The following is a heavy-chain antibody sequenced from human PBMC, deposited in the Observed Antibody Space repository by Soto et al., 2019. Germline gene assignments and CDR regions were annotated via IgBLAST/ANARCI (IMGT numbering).Heavy chain of an antibody. J-gene: IGHJ4*02. CDR3: ARVMDYGGNPLDY. CDR1: GYSISSGYY. D-gene: IGHD4-17*01. V-gene: IGHV4-38-2*01. CDR2: IYHSGST. Sequence: SETLSLTCAVSGYSISSGYYWGWIRQPPGKGLEWIGSIYHSGSTYYNPSLKSRVTISVDTSKNQFSLKLSSVTAADTAVYYCARVMDYGGNPLDYWGQ.